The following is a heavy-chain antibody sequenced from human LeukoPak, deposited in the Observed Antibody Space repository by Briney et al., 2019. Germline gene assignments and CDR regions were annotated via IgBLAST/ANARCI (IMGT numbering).Heavy chain of an antibody. CDR3: ARVQVGDDNWGFFDY. D-gene: IGHD1-1*01. V-gene: IGHV1-2*02. Sequence: ASVNVSCMASGYTFPANYMHWVRQAPGQGLEWMGWINPNSGGSNCAQKFQGRVTMTRETSISTAYMELSRLSSDDTAVYYCARVQVGDDNWGFFDYWGQGTLVTVSS. J-gene: IGHJ4*02. CDR2: INPNSGGS. CDR1: GYTFPANY.